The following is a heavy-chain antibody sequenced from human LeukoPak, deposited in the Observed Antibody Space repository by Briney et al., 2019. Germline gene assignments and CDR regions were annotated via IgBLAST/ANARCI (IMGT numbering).Heavy chain of an antibody. CDR3: ARCEASAYDHFDY. Sequence: GESLKISCQGSGYNFATYWICWVRQMPGKGLEWMGVIYPGDSDTRYSPSFQGQVTISADKSINTAYLHWSGLRASDAAIYYCARCEASAYDHFDYWGQGTLVTVSS. D-gene: IGHD3-22*01. CDR2: IYPGDSDT. J-gene: IGHJ4*02. CDR1: GYNFATYW. V-gene: IGHV5-51*01.